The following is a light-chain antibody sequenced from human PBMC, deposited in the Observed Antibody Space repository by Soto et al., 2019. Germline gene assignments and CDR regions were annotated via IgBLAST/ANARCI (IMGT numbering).Light chain of an antibody. J-gene: IGLJ1*01. CDR3: SSFTSSRDYV. CDR1: SSDVGGYNY. V-gene: IGLV2-14*01. CDR2: EVS. Sequence: QSVLTQPASVSGSPGQSITISCTGTSSDVGGYNYVSWYQQQSGKAPKLIIHEVSNRPSGVSNRFSGSKSGNTASLTISGLQAEDEGDYYCSSFTSSRDYVFGVGTRSPS.